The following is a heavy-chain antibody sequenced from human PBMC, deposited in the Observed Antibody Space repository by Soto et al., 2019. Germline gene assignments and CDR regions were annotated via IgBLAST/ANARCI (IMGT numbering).Heavy chain of an antibody. CDR2: IIPIFGTA. CDR1: GGSFSNYA. V-gene: IGHV1-69*13. D-gene: IGHD3-10*01. Sequence: SVKVSCKASGGSFSNYAISWVRQAPGQGLEWMGGIIPIFGTANYAQNFQGRVTITADESTNTAYMELSSLRSEDTAVYYCSRVDPGETSPFDHWGQGTLVTVSS. CDR3: SRVDPGETSPFDH. J-gene: IGHJ4*02.